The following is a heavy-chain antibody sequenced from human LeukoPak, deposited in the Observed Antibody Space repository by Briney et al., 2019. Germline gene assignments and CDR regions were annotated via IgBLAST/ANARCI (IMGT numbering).Heavy chain of an antibody. CDR3: ARDRAAAGDLYGMDV. V-gene: IGHV3-21*01. CDR2: ITRSSSDI. D-gene: IGHD6-13*01. Sequence: GGSLRLSCAASGFTFSSYTMNWVRQAPGKGLEWVSSITRSSSDIHYADSVKGRFTISRDNAKNSLYLQMDSLRAEDTAVYYCARDRAAAGDLYGMDVWGQGAAVTVSS. CDR1: GFTFSSYT. J-gene: IGHJ6*02.